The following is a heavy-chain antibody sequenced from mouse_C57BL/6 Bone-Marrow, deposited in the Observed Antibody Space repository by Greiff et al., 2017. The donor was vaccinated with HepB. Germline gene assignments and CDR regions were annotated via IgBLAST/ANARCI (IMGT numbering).Heavy chain of an antibody. J-gene: IGHJ3*01. CDR2: IDPANGNT. CDR3: ATSPAFAY. V-gene: IGHV14-3*02. CDR1: GFNINDTY. Sequence: EVQLVESGADLVKPGASVKLSCIVSGFNINDTYMYWVKQRPEQGLEWIGKIDPANGNTKYDPKFPGKATITANTSSNTAYLQLSSLTSEDTAVYYCATSPAFAYWGQGTLVTVSA.